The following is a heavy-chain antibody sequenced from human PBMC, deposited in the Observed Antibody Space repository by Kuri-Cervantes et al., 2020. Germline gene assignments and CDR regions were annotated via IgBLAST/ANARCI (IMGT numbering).Heavy chain of an antibody. CDR2: IYYSGST. D-gene: IGHD2-2*01. CDR3: ARPRSTSSRGWFDP. Sequence: GSLRLSCTVSGGSISSSSYYWGWIRQPPGKGLEWIGSIYYSGSTYYNPSLKSRVTISVDTSKNQFSLKLSSVTAADTAVYYCARPRSTSSRGWFDPWGQGTLVTVSS. CDR1: GGSISSSSYY. V-gene: IGHV4-39*01. J-gene: IGHJ5*02.